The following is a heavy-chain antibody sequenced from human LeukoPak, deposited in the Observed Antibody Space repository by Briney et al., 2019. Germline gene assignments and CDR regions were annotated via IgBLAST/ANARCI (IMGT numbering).Heavy chain of an antibody. D-gene: IGHD2-2*01. V-gene: IGHV1-46*01. CDR3: ARLGYCSSTRCQ. CDR1: GYTFTSYP. J-gene: IGHJ4*02. Sequence: ASVKVSCKSSGYTFTSYPIHWVRQAPGQGLEWMGIINPSGGSTNYAQKFQGRVTTTRDTSTSTVYMELTGLRSEDTAVYYCARLGYCSSTRCQWGQGTPVTVSS. CDR2: INPSGGST.